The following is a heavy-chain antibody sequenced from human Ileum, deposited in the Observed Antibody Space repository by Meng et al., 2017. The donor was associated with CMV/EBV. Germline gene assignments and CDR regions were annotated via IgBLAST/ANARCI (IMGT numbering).Heavy chain of an antibody. CDR3: ARGVNYYPISGYKYYDQ. J-gene: IGHJ4*02. CDR2: IYYSGST. Sequence: QVQLPESGLGRLKPSPPLSLPCTVSGGSISSGDYYWSWIRQSPGKGLEWIGYIYYSGSTYYNPSLKSRLIISVDTSKNQFSLKRSSVTAADTAVYFCARGVNYYPISGYKYYDQWGQGTLVTVSS. D-gene: IGHD3-22*01. V-gene: IGHV4-30-4*08. CDR1: GGSISSGDYY.